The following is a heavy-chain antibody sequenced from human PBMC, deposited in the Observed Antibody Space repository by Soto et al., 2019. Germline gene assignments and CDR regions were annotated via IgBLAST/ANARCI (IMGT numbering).Heavy chain of an antibody. CDR2: INGYNGNT. J-gene: IGHJ6*02. CDR1: GYTFTTYG. Sequence: QVQLEQSGAEVKKPGDSMKVSCKASGYTFTTYGISWVRQAPGQGLEWMGWINGYNGNTDYPQKLQGRVTMTTDTSXSTAYMELRSLRSDDTAVYYCAREGSAPYYYYGMDVWGQGTTVTVSS. CDR3: AREGSAPYYYYGMDV. V-gene: IGHV1-18*01. D-gene: IGHD6-19*01.